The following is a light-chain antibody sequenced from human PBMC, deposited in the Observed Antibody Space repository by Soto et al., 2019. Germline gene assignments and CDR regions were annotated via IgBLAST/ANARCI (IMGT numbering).Light chain of an antibody. J-gene: IGKJ1*01. Sequence: DIQMTQSPSSLSASVGDRVTITCRASQSISSYLNWYQQKPGKAPKLLIYAASSLQSGVPSRFSGSGSGTDFTITISSLQPEDFATYYWQQSYSTPWTFGQGTKVEI. CDR3: QQSYSTPWT. CDR1: QSISSY. V-gene: IGKV1-39*01. CDR2: AAS.